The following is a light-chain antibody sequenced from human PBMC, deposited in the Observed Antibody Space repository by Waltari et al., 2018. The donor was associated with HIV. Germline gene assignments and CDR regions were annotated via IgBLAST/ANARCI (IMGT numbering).Light chain of an antibody. CDR2: WAS. CDR1: QSVLYSSANKNY. V-gene: IGKV4-1*01. CDR3: QQYYGIPT. J-gene: IGKJ4*01. Sequence: DIVMTQSPESLAVSLGERATINCKSSQSVLYSSANKNYLGWYQQKPGQPPKLLIYWASTRESGVPDRCSGSGAETDFTLTSSSLQAEDVAVYYCQQYYGIPTFGAGTKVEIK.